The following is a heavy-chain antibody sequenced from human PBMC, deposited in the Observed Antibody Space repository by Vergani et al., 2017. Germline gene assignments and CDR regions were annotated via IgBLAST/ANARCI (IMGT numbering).Heavy chain of an antibody. CDR3: AKEGRSGITPFVAD. CDR2: INRGSTT. D-gene: IGHD1-14*01. Sequence: EVQLLESGGGLVQLGGSLRVSCAASGFTFSSDAMSWVRQAPGKGLEWVSAINRGSTTYYADSVKGRFTISRDNSKNTVFLQMNSLRAEDTAVYYCAKEGRSGITPFVADWGQGTLVTVSS. V-gene: IGHV3-23*01. J-gene: IGHJ4*02. CDR1: GFTFSSDA.